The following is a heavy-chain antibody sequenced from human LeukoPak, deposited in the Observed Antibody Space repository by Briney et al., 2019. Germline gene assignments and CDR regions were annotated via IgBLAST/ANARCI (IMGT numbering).Heavy chain of an antibody. J-gene: IGHJ3*02. CDR1: GGSINSGSYY. D-gene: IGHD6-13*01. CDR3: ARAEISRGQLDRGAFDI. CDR2: LYSTGST. V-gene: IGHV4-61*09. Sequence: SQTLSLTCTVSGGSINSGSYYWNWIRQSAGKGLEWLGHLYSTGSTNCNPSLKSRVTISLDTSKNQFSLKLSSVTAADTAVYYCARAEISRGQLDRGAFDIWGQGTMVTVSS.